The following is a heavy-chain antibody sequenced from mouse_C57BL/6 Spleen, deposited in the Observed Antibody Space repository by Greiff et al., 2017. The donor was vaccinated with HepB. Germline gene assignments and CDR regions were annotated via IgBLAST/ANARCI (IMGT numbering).Heavy chain of an antibody. J-gene: IGHJ2*01. D-gene: IGHD1-1*01. Sequence: EVKLMESGGGLVKPGGSLKLSCAASGFTFSDYGMHWVRQAPEKGLEWVAYISSGSSTIYYADTVKGRFTISRDNAKNTLFLQMTSLRSEDTAMYYCARPVYGSSYEEGYWGQGTTLTVSS. V-gene: IGHV5-17*01. CDR3: ARPVYGSSYEEGY. CDR2: ISSGSSTI. CDR1: GFTFSDYG.